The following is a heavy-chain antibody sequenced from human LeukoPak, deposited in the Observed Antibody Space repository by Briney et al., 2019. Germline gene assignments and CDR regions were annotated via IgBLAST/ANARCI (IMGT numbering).Heavy chain of an antibody. CDR2: ISSSGSTI. Sequence: GGSLRLSCAASGFTFSDYYTSWIRQAPGKGLEWVSYISSSGSTIYYADSVKGRFTISRDNAKNSLYLQMNSLRAEDTAVYYCARDPNIAAAGSNWFDPWGQGTLVTVSS. CDR3: ARDPNIAAAGSNWFDP. D-gene: IGHD6-13*01. CDR1: GFTFSDYY. V-gene: IGHV3-11*01. J-gene: IGHJ5*02.